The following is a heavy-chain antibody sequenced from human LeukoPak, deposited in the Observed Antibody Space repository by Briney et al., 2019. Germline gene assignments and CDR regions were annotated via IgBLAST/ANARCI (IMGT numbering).Heavy chain of an antibody. D-gene: IGHD6-25*01. CDR1: GFTFSSYG. Sequence: GGSLRLSCAASGFTFSSYGMHWVRQAPGKGLEWVAFIRFDGSYKYYADSVKGRFTISRDNSKNTLYLQMNSLRAEDTAVYYCAKDSSGYGSEFFDYWGQGTLVTVSS. V-gene: IGHV3-30*02. J-gene: IGHJ4*02. CDR2: IRFDGSYK. CDR3: AKDSSGYGSEFFDY.